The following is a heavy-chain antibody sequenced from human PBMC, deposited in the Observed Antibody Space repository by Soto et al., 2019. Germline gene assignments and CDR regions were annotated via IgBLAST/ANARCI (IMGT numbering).Heavy chain of an antibody. CDR1: GFTFSSYA. V-gene: IGHV3-30-3*01. D-gene: IGHD2-15*01. J-gene: IGHJ6*02. CDR3: ARDQDLVYYYYGMDV. Sequence: LKISCAASGFTFSSYAMHWVRQAPGKGLEWVAVISYDGSNKYYADSVKGRFTISRDNSKNTLYLQMNSLRAEDTAVYYCARDQDLVYYYYGMDVWGQGTTVTVSS. CDR2: ISYDGSNK.